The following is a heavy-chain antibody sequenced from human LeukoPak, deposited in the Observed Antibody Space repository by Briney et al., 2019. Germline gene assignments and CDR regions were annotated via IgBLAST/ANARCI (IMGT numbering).Heavy chain of an antibody. J-gene: IGHJ4*02. CDR3: ARGQFGGVAAAPFVN. CDR1: GGTFDSYS. D-gene: IGHD2-2*01. CDR2: ISPFLGRT. V-gene: IGHV1-69*04. Sequence: ASVSVSCKATGGTFDSYSISWVRQAPGQGLDWMGRISPFLGRTSYAQNFQGRVTITADKSTGTVFLHLNSLRLDDTAIYFCARGQFGGVAAAPFVNWGQGILVTVSS.